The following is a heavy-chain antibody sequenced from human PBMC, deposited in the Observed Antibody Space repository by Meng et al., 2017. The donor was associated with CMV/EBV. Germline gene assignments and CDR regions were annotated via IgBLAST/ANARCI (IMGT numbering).Heavy chain of an antibody. J-gene: IGHJ4*02. CDR3: ARDLGIGSGSYYNTHGY. CDR2: SSSRSSYI. D-gene: IGHD3-10*01. CDR1: CTLSSYG. Sequence: CTLSSYGMNWVRQAPGKGLEWVSCSSSRSSYIYYADSVKGRFTISRDNAKNSLYLKMNSLRAEDTAVYYCARDLGIGSGSYYNTHGYWGQGTLVTVSS. V-gene: IGHV3-21*01.